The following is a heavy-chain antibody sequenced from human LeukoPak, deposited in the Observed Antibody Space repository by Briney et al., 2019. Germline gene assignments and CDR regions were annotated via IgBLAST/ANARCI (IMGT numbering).Heavy chain of an antibody. D-gene: IGHD2-2*01. CDR3: ARVEVPAATAPYYYYMDV. CDR2: IYHSGST. V-gene: IGHV4-4*02. CDR1: GGSISSSNW. Sequence: SETLSLTCAVSGGSISSSNWWSWVRQPPGKGLEWIGEIYHSGSTNYNPSLKSRVTISVDKSKNQFSLKLSSVTAADTAVYYCARVEVPAATAPYYYYMDVWGKGTTVTVSS. J-gene: IGHJ6*03.